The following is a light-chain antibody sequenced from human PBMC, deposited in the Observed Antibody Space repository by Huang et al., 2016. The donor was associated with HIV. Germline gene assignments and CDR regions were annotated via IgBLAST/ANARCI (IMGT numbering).Light chain of an antibody. Sequence: DIQMTQSPSSLSASVGDRVTITCRASRGISNYLAWYQQKPGKVPKLLIYAASTLQSGVPSRFSGSGSGTDFTLTISSLQPEDVATYYYQKYNSAPLTFGPGTKVDIK. CDR2: AAS. V-gene: IGKV1-27*01. CDR3: QKYNSAPLT. CDR1: RGISNY. J-gene: IGKJ3*01.